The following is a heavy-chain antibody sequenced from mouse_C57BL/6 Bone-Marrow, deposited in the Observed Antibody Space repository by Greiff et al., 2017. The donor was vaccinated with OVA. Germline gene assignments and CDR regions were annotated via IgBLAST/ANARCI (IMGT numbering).Heavy chain of an antibody. CDR2: IDPENGDT. V-gene: IGHV14-4*01. CDR3: TTGYYGSSAWFAY. J-gene: IGHJ3*01. CDR1: GFNIKDDY. D-gene: IGHD1-1*01. Sequence: VQLQQSGAELVRPGASVKLSCTASGFNIKDDYMHWVKQRPEQGLEWIGWIDPENGDTEYASKFQGTATITADTSSNTAYLQLSSLTSEDTAVYYCTTGYYGSSAWFAYWGQGTLVTVSA.